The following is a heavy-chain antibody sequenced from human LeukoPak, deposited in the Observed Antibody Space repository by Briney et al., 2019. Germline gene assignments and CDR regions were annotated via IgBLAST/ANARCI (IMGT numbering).Heavy chain of an antibody. J-gene: IGHJ5*02. CDR2: IYYSGST. V-gene: IGHV4-39*07. Sequence: SQTLSLTCTVSGGSISSSSYYWGWIRQPPGKGLEWIGSIYYSGSTYYNPSLKSRVTISVDTSKNQFSLKLSSVTAADTAVYYCARGFLYYRRFDPWGQGTLVTVSS. CDR1: GGSISSSSYY. CDR3: ARGFLYYRRFDP. D-gene: IGHD3-10*01.